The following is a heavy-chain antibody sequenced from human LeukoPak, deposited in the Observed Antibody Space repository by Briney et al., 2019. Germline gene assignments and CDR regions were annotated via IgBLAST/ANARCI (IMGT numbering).Heavy chain of an antibody. CDR3: ARAASRGVIFNWFDP. V-gene: IGHV1-69*01. D-gene: IGHD3-10*01. J-gene: IGHJ5*02. Sequence: GSSVKVSCKASGGTFSSYAISWVRQAPGQGLEWMGGIIPIFGTANYAQKFQGRVTITADESTSTAYMELSSLRSEDTAVYYCARAASRGVIFNWFDPWGQGTLVTVSS. CDR1: GGTFSSYA. CDR2: IIPIFGTA.